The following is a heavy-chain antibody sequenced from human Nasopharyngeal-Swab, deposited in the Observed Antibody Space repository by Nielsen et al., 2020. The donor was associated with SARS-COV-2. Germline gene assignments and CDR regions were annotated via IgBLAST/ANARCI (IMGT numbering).Heavy chain of an antibody. Sequence: ASVTVSCKASGYTFTGYYMHWVRQAPGQGLEWMGWINPNSGGTNYAQKFQGWVTMTRDTSISTAYMELSRLRSDDTAVYYCARGPLSSIAARLYFDYWGQGTLVTVSS. J-gene: IGHJ4*02. CDR1: GYTFTGYY. CDR3: ARGPLSSIAARLYFDY. V-gene: IGHV1-2*04. CDR2: INPNSGGT. D-gene: IGHD6-6*01.